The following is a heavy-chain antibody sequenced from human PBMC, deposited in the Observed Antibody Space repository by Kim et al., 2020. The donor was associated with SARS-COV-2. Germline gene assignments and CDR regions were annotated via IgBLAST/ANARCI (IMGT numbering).Heavy chain of an antibody. CDR2: ISGSGGST. CDR3: AKDMYYDFWSGPPGYDY. V-gene: IGHV3-23*01. D-gene: IGHD3-3*01. J-gene: IGHJ4*02. CDR1: GFTFSSYA. Sequence: GGSLRLSCAASGFTFSSYAMSWVRQAPGKGLEWVSAISGSGGSTYYADSVKGRFTISRDNSKNTLYLQMNSLRAEDTAVYYCAKDMYYDFWSGPPGYDYWGQGTLVTVSS.